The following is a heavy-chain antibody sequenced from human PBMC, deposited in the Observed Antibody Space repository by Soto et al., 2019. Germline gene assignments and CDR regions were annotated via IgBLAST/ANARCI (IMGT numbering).Heavy chain of an antibody. CDR3: YKYSGAANSPAA. CDR2: IGTKGQSYAT. CDR1: GFTFSASA. D-gene: IGHD1-26*01. J-gene: IGHJ5*02. V-gene: IGHV3-73*02. Sequence: EVQLVESGGGLVQPGGSLKLSCAASGFTFSASAVHWVRQASGKGLEWVDRIGTKGQSYATTYGESVKGRFSISRDDSKVTAHLQMNSLQTEDTAVYYCYKYSGAANSPAALGQGTLVNVSS.